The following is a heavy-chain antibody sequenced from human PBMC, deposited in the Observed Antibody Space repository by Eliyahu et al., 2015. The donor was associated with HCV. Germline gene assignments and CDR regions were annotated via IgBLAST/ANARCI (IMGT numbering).Heavy chain of an antibody. V-gene: IGHV4-34*01. J-gene: IGHJ4*02. CDR1: GGAFXGYX. CDR3: ARVRVDILSGFYTPYFDY. Sequence: QVHLQQWGAGLLKPSETLSLTCAASGGAFXGYXWGWVRQSPGKGLEWIGEIDYRGTTDYNPSLKSRVTXSVDTSKNQFSLRLSSVTAADRGLYYCARVRVDILSGFYTPYFDYWGQGTLVTVSS. CDR2: IDYRGTT. D-gene: IGHD3-9*01.